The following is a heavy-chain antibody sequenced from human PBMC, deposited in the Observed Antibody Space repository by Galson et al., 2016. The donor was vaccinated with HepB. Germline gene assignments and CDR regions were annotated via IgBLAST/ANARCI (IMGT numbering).Heavy chain of an antibody. CDR3: AIDLGVHVFWSCYYTPSDY. CDR2: INTNTGNP. V-gene: IGHV7-4-1*02. CDR1: GYSFTSHA. D-gene: IGHD3-3*01. J-gene: IGHJ4*02. Sequence: SVKVSCKASGYSFTSHAINWVRQAPGQGLEWMGWINTNTGNPTYAQGFTGRFVFSLDTSVSTAYLQINSLKPEDTAVYYCAIDLGVHVFWSCYYTPSDYWGQGTLVTVSS.